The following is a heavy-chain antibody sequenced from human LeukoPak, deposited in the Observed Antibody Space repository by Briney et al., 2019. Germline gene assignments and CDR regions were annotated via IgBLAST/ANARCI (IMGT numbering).Heavy chain of an antibody. CDR2: ISYDGSNK. CDR3: ARVRRGGDSRYFDY. D-gene: IGHD2-21*02. CDR1: GFTFSSYA. Sequence: PGGSLRLSCAASGFTFSSYAMHWVRQAPGKGLEWVAVISYDGSNKYYADSVKGRFTISRDNAKNSLFLQMNFLRAEDTAVYFCARVRRGGDSRYFDYWGQGALVTVSS. J-gene: IGHJ4*02. V-gene: IGHV3-30*07.